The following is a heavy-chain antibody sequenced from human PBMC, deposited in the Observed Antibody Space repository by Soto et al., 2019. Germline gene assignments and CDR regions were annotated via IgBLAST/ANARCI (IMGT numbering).Heavy chain of an antibody. CDR2: IYNSGDT. J-gene: IGHJ6*02. D-gene: IGHD6-25*01. V-gene: IGHV4-4*07. CDR1: GGSISSYY. Sequence: LSLTCTVSGGSISSYYWSWIRQTAGKGLEWIGRIYNSGDTSYNPSLKSRVTMSADTSKNQFSLKLTSVTAADTAVYYCARDGSDSYGLDVWGQGPTVTVSS. CDR3: ARDGSDSYGLDV.